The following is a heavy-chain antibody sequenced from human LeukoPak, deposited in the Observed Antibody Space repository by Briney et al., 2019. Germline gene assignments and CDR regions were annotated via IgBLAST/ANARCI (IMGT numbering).Heavy chain of an antibody. CDR2: VYFDGSNK. CDR1: GFSFSTYG. Sequence: GGSLRLSCATSGFSFSTYGMHWVRQAPGKGLEWVAVVYFDGSNKFYADSVKGRFTISRDNAKNSLYLQMNSLRAEDTAVYYCARKGKDFWSGYYRAYYYYYMGVWGKGTTVTVSS. V-gene: IGHV3-33*01. J-gene: IGHJ6*03. D-gene: IGHD3-3*01. CDR3: ARKGKDFWSGYYRAYYYYYMGV.